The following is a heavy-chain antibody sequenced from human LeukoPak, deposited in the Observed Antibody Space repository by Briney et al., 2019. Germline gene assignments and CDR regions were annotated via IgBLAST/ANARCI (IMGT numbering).Heavy chain of an antibody. D-gene: IGHD3-10*01. CDR2: IKSKTDGGTT. Sequence: GGSLRLSCVASGFTFRSAWMNWVRQAPGRGLEWVGRIKSKTDGGTTDYAAPVKGRFTISRDDSKTTLYLQMNSLQTEDTAVYYCTTDQVVRGVTNDYWGQGTLVNVSS. CDR3: TTDQVVRGVTNDY. V-gene: IGHV3-15*01. CDR1: GFTFRSAW. J-gene: IGHJ4*02.